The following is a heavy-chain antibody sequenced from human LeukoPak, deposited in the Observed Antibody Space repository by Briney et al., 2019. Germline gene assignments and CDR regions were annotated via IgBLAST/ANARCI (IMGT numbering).Heavy chain of an antibody. Sequence: GGSLRLSCAASGFTVSSNYMSWVRQAPGKGLEWVSVIYSGGSTYYADSVKGRFTISRDNSKNTLYLQMNSLRAGDTAVYYCARDPDYYDSSVDYWGQGTLVTVSS. CDR1: GFTVSSNY. V-gene: IGHV3-53*01. CDR3: ARDPDYYDSSVDY. J-gene: IGHJ4*02. CDR2: IYSGGST. D-gene: IGHD3-22*01.